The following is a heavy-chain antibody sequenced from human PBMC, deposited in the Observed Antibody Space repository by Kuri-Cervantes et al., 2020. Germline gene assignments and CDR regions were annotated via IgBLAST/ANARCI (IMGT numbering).Heavy chain of an antibody. V-gene: IGHV4-39*07. D-gene: IGHD3-22*01. CDR1: GSSIRSSSYY. Sequence: ESLKISCTVAGSSIRSSSYYWGWIRQPPGKGLEWIGSIYYSGSTYYNPSLKSRVTISVDTSKNQFSLKLSSVTAADTAVYYCAREKRHTYYYDSSGYYRGSWFDPWGQGTLVTVSS. CDR3: AREKRHTYYYDSSGYYRGSWFDP. CDR2: IYYSGST. J-gene: IGHJ5*02.